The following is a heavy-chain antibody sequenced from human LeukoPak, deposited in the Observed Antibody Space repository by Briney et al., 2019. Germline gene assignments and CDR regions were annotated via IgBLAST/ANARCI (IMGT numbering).Heavy chain of an antibody. CDR2: ISGSGGNT. J-gene: IGHJ4*02. D-gene: IGHD6-19*01. CDR1: GFTFSSYA. Sequence: PGGSLRLSCAASGFTFSSYAMSWVRQAPGKGLEWVSAISGSGGNTYYADSVKGRFTISRDKSKNTLYLQMNSLRAEDTAVYYCAKDLAVAVPNYFDSWGQGTLVTVSS. V-gene: IGHV3-23*01. CDR3: AKDLAVAVPNYFDS.